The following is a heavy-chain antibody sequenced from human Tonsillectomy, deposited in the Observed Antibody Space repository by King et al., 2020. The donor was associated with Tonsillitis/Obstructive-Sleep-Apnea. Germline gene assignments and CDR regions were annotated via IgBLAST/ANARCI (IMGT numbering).Heavy chain of an antibody. V-gene: IGHV4-4*02. Sequence: QLQESGPGLVKPSGTLSLTCAVSGGSISDSNWWSWVRQPPGKGLEWLGEIYHSGSTNCNPSLMSRVTMSVDKSKNQFSLKLSSVTAADTAVYYCARAGGGYSYGDWFDPSGQGTLVTVSS. CDR1: GGSISDSNW. CDR3: ARAGGGYSYGDWFDP. J-gene: IGHJ5*02. CDR2: IYHSGST. D-gene: IGHD5-18*01.